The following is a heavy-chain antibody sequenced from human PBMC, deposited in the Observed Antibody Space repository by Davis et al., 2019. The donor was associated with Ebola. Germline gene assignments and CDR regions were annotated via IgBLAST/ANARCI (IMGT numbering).Heavy chain of an antibody. D-gene: IGHD2-2*01. Sequence: SVPVSCKASGGTFSSYAISWVRQAPGQGLEWMGGIIPIFGTANYAQKFQGRVTITADESTSTAYMELSSLRSEDTAVYYCARAGDIVVVPATTRPFDYWGQGTLVTVSS. CDR3: ARAGDIVVVPATTRPFDY. J-gene: IGHJ4*02. CDR1: GGTFSSYA. CDR2: IIPIFGTA. V-gene: IGHV1-69*13.